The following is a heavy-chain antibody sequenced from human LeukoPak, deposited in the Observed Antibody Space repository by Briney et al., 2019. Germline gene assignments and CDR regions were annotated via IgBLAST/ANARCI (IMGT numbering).Heavy chain of an antibody. J-gene: IGHJ4*02. D-gene: IGHD3-3*01. CDR2: INPKSGGT. V-gene: IGHV1-2*02. CDR3: ARDFWSGYSPFDY. CDR1: GYTFSGYY. Sequence: EASVKVSCKASGYTFSGYYMHWVRQAPGQGLEWMGWINPKSGGTNEAQKFHDRVTMTRDTSISTAYMELSRLRSDDTAVYYCARDFWSGYSPFDYWGQGTLVTVSS.